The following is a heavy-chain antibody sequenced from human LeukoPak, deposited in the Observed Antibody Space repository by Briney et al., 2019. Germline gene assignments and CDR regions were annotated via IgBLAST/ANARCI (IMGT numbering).Heavy chain of an antibody. D-gene: IGHD6-13*01. CDR3: ARGGGSWSWV. CDR1: GFNFGHFE. CDR2: ISSSGSIK. V-gene: IGHV3-48*03. J-gene: IGHJ6*02. Sequence: GGSLRLSCAASGFNFGHFEVNWVRQAPEKGLEWVSYISSSGSIKHYADSVKGRFTISRDNAENSLYLEMNSLRAEETGVYYCARGGGSWSWVWGRGTTVTVS.